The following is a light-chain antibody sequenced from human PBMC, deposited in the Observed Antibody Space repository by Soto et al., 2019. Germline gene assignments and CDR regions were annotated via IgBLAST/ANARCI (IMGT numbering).Light chain of an antibody. CDR3: IQALQLWT. Sequence: DIVMTQSPLSLPVTPGEPASISCRSSQSLLHSNGYNYLDWYLQKPGQSPQLLIYLGSNRASGVPDRFSGSGSGTDFTLKISRVEAEDVGVYYCIQALQLWTFVQGTKVEIK. V-gene: IGKV2-28*01. J-gene: IGKJ1*01. CDR2: LGS. CDR1: QSLLHSNGYNY.